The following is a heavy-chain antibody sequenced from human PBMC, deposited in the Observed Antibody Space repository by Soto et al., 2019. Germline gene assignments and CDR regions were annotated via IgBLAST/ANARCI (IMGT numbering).Heavy chain of an antibody. CDR1: GYTINTYY. Sequence: ASVKVSCKPSGYTINTYYLHWLLQSSGQNLEWLGVIYPSGGGTTYAQKFLGRVTVTRDTSTTTVFMELSSLRSDDTAVYFCARGGHIAVVTASFDYWGQGTLVTVAS. D-gene: IGHD2-21*02. CDR2: IYPSGGGT. CDR3: ARGGHIAVVTASFDY. V-gene: IGHV1-46*02. J-gene: IGHJ4*02.